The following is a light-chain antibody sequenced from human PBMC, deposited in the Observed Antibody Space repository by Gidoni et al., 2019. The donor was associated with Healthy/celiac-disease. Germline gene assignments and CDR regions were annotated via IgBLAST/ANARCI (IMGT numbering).Light chain of an antibody. J-gene: IGLJ2*01. CDR1: SSNIGAGSD. CDR3: QSYDSSLSGCVV. Sequence: QSVLTQPPSVSGAPGQRVTISCTGSSSNIGAGSDVHWYQQLPGTAPKLLIYGNSNRPSGVPDRFSGSKSGTSASLAITGLQAEDEADYYCQSYDSSLSGCVVFGGGTKLTVL. CDR2: GNS. V-gene: IGLV1-40*01.